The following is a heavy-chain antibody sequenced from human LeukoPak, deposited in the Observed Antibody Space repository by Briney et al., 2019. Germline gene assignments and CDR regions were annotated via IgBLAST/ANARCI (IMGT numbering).Heavy chain of an antibody. V-gene: IGHV1-8*01. D-gene: IGHD3-3*01. J-gene: IGHJ4*02. Sequence: ASVKVSCKASGDTFTSYDINWVRQATGQGLEWIGWMNPNSRNTGYAQKFQGRVTMTRNTSISTAYMELSSLRSEDTAGYYCVRTAGIFWSGAYYFDYWGQGTLVTVSS. CDR1: GDTFTSYD. CDR3: VRTAGIFWSGAYYFDY. CDR2: MNPNSRNT.